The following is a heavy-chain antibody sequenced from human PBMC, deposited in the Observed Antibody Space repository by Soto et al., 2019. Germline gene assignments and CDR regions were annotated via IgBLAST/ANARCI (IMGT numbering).Heavy chain of an antibody. CDR2: IYYSGST. D-gene: IGHD4-17*01. CDR3: ARDQIDYGDFPGCMDV. CDR1: GGSVSSGSYY. V-gene: IGHV4-61*01. Sequence: QVQLQESGPGLVKPSETLSLTCTVSGGSVSSGSYYWSWIRQPPGKALEWIGYIYYSGSTNYNPPLKRRGTISVYTSKNQFSLKLSSVTAADTAVYYCARDQIDYGDFPGCMDVWGQGTTVTVSS. J-gene: IGHJ6*02.